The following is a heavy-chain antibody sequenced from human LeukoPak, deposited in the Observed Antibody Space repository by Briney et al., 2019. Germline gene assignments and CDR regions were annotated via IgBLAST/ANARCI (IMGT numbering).Heavy chain of an antibody. CDR1: GGFIHTYN. J-gene: IGHJ4*02. D-gene: IGHD5-18*01. V-gene: IGHV4-4*07. Sequence: SETLSLTCTVSGGFIHTYNWIWIRPPAGKGLEWVGRNNVAGNSYYNPSLKSRVSISVDRPNNRFSLELTSVTAADTAVYYCARDREYSYGSVLDHWGQGILVTVSS. CDR2: NNVAGNS. CDR3: ARDREYSYGSVLDH.